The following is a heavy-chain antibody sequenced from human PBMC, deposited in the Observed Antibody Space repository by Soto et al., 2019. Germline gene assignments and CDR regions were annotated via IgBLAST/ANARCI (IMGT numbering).Heavy chain of an antibody. J-gene: IGHJ6*03. CDR2: IYSGGST. Sequence: GGSLRLSCAASGFTVSSNYMSWVRQAPGKGLEWVSVIYSGGSTYYADSVKGRFTISRDNSKNTLYLQMNSLRAEDTAVYYCASPGRYCSGGSCYYYYYMDVWGKGTTVTVSS. CDR3: ASPGRYCSGGSCYYYYYMDV. V-gene: IGHV3-66*01. D-gene: IGHD2-15*01. CDR1: GFTVSSNY.